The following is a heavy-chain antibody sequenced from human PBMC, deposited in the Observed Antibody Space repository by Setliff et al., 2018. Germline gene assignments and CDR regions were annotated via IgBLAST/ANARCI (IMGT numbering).Heavy chain of an antibody. CDR2: INSGGSLI. J-gene: IGHJ5*02. Sequence: LRLSCAASGFTFSTYTMNWVRQAPGKGLEWVSYINSGGSLIYYADSVKGRFTISRDNAKSSLYLQMNSLRAEDTAVYYCARDLIRGAPNWFDPWGQGTLVTVSS. D-gene: IGHD3-10*01. CDR3: ARDLIRGAPNWFDP. V-gene: IGHV3-48*04. CDR1: GFTFSTYT.